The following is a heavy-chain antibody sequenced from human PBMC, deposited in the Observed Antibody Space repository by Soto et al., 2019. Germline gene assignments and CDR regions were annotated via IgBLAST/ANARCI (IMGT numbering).Heavy chain of an antibody. D-gene: IGHD3-10*01. CDR1: GGSISSSSYY. V-gene: IGHV4-39*01. J-gene: IGHJ6*02. CDR3: ASSGSGSFLYYYYGMDV. CDR2: IYYSGST. Sequence: SETLSLTCTVSGGSISSSSYYWGWIRQPPGKGLEWIGSIYYSGSTYYNPSLKSRVTISVDTSKNQFSLKLSSVTDADTAVYYCASSGSGSFLYYYYGMDVWGQGTTVTVSS.